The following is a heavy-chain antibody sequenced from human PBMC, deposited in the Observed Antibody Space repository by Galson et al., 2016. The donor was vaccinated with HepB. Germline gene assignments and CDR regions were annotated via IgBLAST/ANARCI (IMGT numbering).Heavy chain of an antibody. D-gene: IGHD6-6*01. CDR1: GFSVNTNGVG. CDR2: IYWDDDK. CDR3: AHRRVASRPFYY. Sequence: PALVKPTQTVTLTCTFSGFSVNTNGVGVGWLRQPPGKALEWLALIYWDDDKCYSPSLTTRLTITRDTSKNQVVLTMTNMDPVDSATYYCAHRRVASRPFYYWGQGILVTVSS. J-gene: IGHJ4*02. V-gene: IGHV2-5*02.